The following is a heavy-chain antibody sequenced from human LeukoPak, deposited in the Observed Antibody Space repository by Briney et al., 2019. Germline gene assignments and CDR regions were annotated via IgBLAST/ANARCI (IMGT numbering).Heavy chain of an antibody. J-gene: IGHJ4*02. Sequence: GGSLSLSCVASGFGFSTHDMSWGRQAPGKGLEWVSSISGSGTGTYYTDSVKGRFTISRDTSKNTLYMQMNNLRAEDTAVYYCVKGFHFDWWGQGTLVTVSS. CDR2: ISGSGTGT. CDR3: VKGFHFDW. CDR1: GFGFSTHD. V-gene: IGHV3-23*01.